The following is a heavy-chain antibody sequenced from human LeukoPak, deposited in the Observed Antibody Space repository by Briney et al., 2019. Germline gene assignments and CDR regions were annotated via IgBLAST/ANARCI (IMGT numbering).Heavy chain of an antibody. CDR1: GYIFTSYW. Sequence: GESLKISCKGSGYIFTSYWIGWVRQMPGKGLEWMGIIYPGDSDTRYSPSFQGQVTISADKSISTAYLQWSSLKASDTAMYYCARGGDIAAAGTAAFDIWGQGTMVTVSS. CDR2: IYPGDSDT. CDR3: ARGGDIAAAGTAAFDI. J-gene: IGHJ3*02. D-gene: IGHD6-13*01. V-gene: IGHV5-51*01.